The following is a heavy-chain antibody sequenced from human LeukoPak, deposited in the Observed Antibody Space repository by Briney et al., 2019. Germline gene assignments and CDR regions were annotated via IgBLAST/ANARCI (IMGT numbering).Heavy chain of an antibody. J-gene: IGHJ4*02. CDR2: MNPNSGNR. CDR1: GYTFTSYD. D-gene: IGHD2/OR15-2a*01. CDR3: ARVYGDIDY. Sequence: GASVKVSCKASGYTFTSYDINWVRQATGQGLEWMGWMNPNSGNRGYAQKFQGRVTMTRDTTISIAYMELSGLRYEDTAVYYCARVYGDIDYWGQGTLVTVSS. V-gene: IGHV1-8*01.